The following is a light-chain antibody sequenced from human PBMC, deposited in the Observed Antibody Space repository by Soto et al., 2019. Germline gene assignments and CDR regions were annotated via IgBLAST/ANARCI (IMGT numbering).Light chain of an antibody. CDR3: SSYTSSSTLLYV. CDR2: EVS. V-gene: IGLV2-14*01. Sequence: QSALTQPASVSGSPGQSITISCTGTSNDVGGYNYVSWYQQHPGKAPKLMIYEVSNRPSGVSNRFSGSKSGNTASLTISGLQAEDEADYYCSSYTSSSTLLYVFGTGTKVTVL. J-gene: IGLJ1*01. CDR1: SNDVGGYNY.